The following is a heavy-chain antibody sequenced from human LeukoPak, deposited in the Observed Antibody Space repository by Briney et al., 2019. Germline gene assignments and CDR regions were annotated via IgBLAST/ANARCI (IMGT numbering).Heavy chain of an antibody. D-gene: IGHD3-10*01. Sequence: PGGSLSLSCSASGSTLSSSATHWVRQAPGKGLEYVSAISYNGGSTYYADSVKGRFTISRDNSKNTLYLEMNSLRVEDTAVYYCARQGNYGSGTYVRDGFDIWGQGTMVTVSS. J-gene: IGHJ3*02. CDR2: ISYNGGST. CDR1: GSTLSSSA. V-gene: IGHV3-64*04. CDR3: ARQGNYGSGTYVRDGFDI.